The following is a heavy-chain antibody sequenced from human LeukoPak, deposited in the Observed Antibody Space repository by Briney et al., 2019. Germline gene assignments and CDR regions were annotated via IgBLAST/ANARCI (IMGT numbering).Heavy chain of an antibody. CDR1: GFTFSSYA. D-gene: IGHD6-13*01. Sequence: GGALRLSCAASGFTFSSYAMSWVRQAPGKGLEWVSAISGSGGSTYYADSVKGRFTISRDNSKNTLYLQMNSLRAEDTAVYYCAKVSRIAAAGTYYYYGMDVWGQGTTVTVS. CDR2: ISGSGGST. J-gene: IGHJ6*02. V-gene: IGHV3-23*01. CDR3: AKVSRIAAAGTYYYYGMDV.